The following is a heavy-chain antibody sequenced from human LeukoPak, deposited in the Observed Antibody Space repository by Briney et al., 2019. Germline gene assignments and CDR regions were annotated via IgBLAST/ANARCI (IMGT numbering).Heavy chain of an antibody. D-gene: IGHD6-25*01. J-gene: IGHJ6*03. CDR3: APVHPRRDYYYMDV. Sequence: SQTLCPSSALSLVAPSGVTSGAGSQPPGKGPERVGHIFYSGTTNYNPSLKSRVTISVNTSKDQFALNLSSVSSADTAVYYCAPVHPRRDYYYMDVWGKGTTVTVSS. CDR1: VAPSGVTS. CDR2: IFYSGTT. V-gene: IGHV4-59*01.